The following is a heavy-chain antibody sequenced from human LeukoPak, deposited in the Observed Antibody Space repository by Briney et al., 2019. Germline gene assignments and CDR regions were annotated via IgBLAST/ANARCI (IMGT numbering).Heavy chain of an antibody. CDR3: AKAPVDGIVVVPAAME. J-gene: IGHJ4*02. CDR2: ISGSGGST. CDR1: GFTFSSYA. D-gene: IGHD2-2*01. V-gene: IGHV3-23*01. Sequence: GGSLRLSCAASGFTFSSYAMSWVRQAPGKGLEWVSAISGSGGSTYYADSVKGRFTISRDNSKNTLYLQMNSLRAEDTAVYYCAKAPVDGIVVVPAAMEWGQGTLVTVSS.